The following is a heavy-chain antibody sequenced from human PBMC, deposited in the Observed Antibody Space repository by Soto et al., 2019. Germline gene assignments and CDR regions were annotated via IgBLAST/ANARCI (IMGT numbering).Heavy chain of an antibody. D-gene: IGHD2-8*01. V-gene: IGHV1-2*07. Sequence: ASVQVSSKASGSTFTAYYLPRVRHPPAQRLERMGWLNPNRRGTNYAHKFQARATIPRDTSISTAYMELSRLRSDDTAVYYCARDPNDIVLMVYAIRWRPQFDYWGQGARVTVCS. CDR3: ARDPNDIVLMVYAIRWRPQFDY. CDR1: GSTFTAYY. J-gene: IGHJ4*02. CDR2: LNPNRRGT.